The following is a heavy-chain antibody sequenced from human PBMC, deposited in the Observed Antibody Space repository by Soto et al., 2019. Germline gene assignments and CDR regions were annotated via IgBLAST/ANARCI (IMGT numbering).Heavy chain of an antibody. V-gene: IGHV3-9*01. Sequence: GGSLRLSCAASGFTFDDYAMHWVRQAPGKGLEWVSGISWNSGSIGYADSVKGRFTISRDNAKNSLYLQMNSLRAEDTALYYCAKGRDGYIYNWFDPWGQGTLVTVSS. J-gene: IGHJ5*02. CDR3: AKGRDGYIYNWFDP. D-gene: IGHD5-12*01. CDR2: ISWNSGSI. CDR1: GFTFDDYA.